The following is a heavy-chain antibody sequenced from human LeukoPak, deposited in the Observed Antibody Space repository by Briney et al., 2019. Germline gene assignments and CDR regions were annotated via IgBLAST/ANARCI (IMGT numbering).Heavy chain of an antibody. CDR1: GYTFTGYY. J-gene: IGHJ4*02. CDR3: ARAPEYGLYYFDY. Sequence: ASVKVPCKASGYTFTGYYIHWVRQAPGQGLEWMGWINPNSGGTNYAQKFQGRVTMTRDTSISTAYMELSRLRSDDTAVYYCARAPEYGLYYFDYWGQGTLVTVSS. CDR2: INPNSGGT. V-gene: IGHV1-2*02. D-gene: IGHD1-14*01.